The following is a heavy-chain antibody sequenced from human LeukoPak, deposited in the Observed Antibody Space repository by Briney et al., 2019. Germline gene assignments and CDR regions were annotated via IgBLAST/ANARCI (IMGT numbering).Heavy chain of an antibody. CDR3: AKIQGVGSGWYPFDY. V-gene: IGHV3-9*01. CDR2: ISWNSGSI. CDR1: GFTFDDYA. D-gene: IGHD6-19*01. J-gene: IGHJ4*02. Sequence: PGGSLRLSCAASGFTFDDYAMHWVRRAPGKGLEWVSGISWNSGSIGYADSVKGRFTISRDNAKNSLYLQMNSLRAEDTALYYRAKIQGVGSGWYPFDYWGQGTLVTVSS.